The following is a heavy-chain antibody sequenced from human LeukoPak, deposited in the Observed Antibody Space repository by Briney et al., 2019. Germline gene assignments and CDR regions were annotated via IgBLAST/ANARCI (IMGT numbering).Heavy chain of an antibody. CDR2: ISYDGSNK. CDR1: GFTFSSYA. D-gene: IGHD3-10*01. CDR3: AREPHLGGLWFGELFRPGYYGMDV. J-gene: IGHJ6*02. V-gene: IGHV3-30*04. Sequence: PGRSLRLSCAASGFTFSSYAIHWVRQAPGKGLEWVAVISYDGSNKYYADSVKGRFTISRDNSKNTLYLQMNSLRAEDTAVYYCAREPHLGGLWFGELFRPGYYGMDVWGQGTTVTVSS.